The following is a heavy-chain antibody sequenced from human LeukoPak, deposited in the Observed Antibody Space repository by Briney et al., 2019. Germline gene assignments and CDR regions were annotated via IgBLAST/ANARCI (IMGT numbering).Heavy chain of an antibody. CDR3: ARDGFYDSSGYDY. J-gene: IGHJ4*02. V-gene: IGHV3-48*04. CDR2: ISSSGSTI. Sequence: GGSLRLSCEASGFSFSNYGMHWVRQAPGKGLEWVSYISSSGSTIYYADSVKGRFTISRDNAKNSLYLQMNSLRAEDTAVYYCARDGFYDSSGYDYWGQGTLVTVSS. CDR1: GFSFSNYG. D-gene: IGHD3-22*01.